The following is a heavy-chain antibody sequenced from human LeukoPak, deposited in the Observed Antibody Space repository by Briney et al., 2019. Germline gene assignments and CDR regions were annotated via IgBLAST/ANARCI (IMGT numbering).Heavy chain of an antibody. D-gene: IGHD6-19*01. Sequence: GGSLRLSCAASGFTFNSYAMTWVRQAPGKGLEWVAVIWYDGSNKYYADSVKGRFTISRDNSKNTLYLQMNSLRAEDTAVYYCARDKYSSGWYLVYWGQGTLVTVSS. V-gene: IGHV3-33*08. J-gene: IGHJ4*02. CDR2: IWYDGSNK. CDR3: ARDKYSSGWYLVY. CDR1: GFTFNSYA.